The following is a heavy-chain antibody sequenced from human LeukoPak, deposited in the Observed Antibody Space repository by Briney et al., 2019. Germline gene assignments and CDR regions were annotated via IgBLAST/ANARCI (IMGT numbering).Heavy chain of an antibody. CDR3: AKGRMITFGGVIGQFDY. CDR1: GFTVRDET. V-gene: IGHV3-23*01. D-gene: IGHD3-16*02. Sequence: PGGSLRLSCAASGFTVRDETMNWVRQAPGKGLEWVSAISGSGGSTYYADSVKGRFTISRDNSKNTLYLQMNSLRAEDMAVYYCAKGRMITFGGVIGQFDYWGQGTLVTVSS. CDR2: ISGSGGST. J-gene: IGHJ4*02.